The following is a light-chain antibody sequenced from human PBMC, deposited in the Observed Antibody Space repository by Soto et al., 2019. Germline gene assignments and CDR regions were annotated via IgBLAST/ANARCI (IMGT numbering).Light chain of an antibody. V-gene: IGLV2-14*03. Sequence: HSALTQPASVSGSPGQSVILSCSGTSGDIGAYDHVAWFQQHPGEVPKLLLRDVTNRPSGVSGRFSGSKSGNTAYLTISGLRPEDEADYYCSSSTHSNTVVFGGGTKVTVL. J-gene: IGLJ3*02. CDR2: DVT. CDR1: SGDIGAYDH. CDR3: SSSTHSNTVV.